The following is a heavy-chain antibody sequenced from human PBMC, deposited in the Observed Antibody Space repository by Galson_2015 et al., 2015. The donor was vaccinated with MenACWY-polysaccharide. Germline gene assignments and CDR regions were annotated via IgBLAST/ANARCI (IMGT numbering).Heavy chain of an antibody. D-gene: IGHD4-23*01. CDR2: IRVYNGNT. J-gene: IGHJ4*02. CDR1: GYTFTNYG. V-gene: IGHV1-18*01. CDR3: ARYGRGNSGIRLGADY. Sequence: QSGAEVKRPGASVMVSCKASGYTFTNYGISWVRQAPGQGLEWMGWIRVYNGNTNYTQNLQGRVTMTTDTSTSTAYMELRSLRSDDTAVYYCARYGRGNSGIRLGADYWGQGTLVTVSS.